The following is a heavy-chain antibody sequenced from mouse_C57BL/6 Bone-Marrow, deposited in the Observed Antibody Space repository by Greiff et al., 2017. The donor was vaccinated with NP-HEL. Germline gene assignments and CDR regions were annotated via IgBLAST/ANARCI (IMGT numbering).Heavy chain of an antibody. CDR2: IWSGGST. D-gene: IGHD1-1*01. CDR3: ANYYGSSEDYYAMDY. V-gene: IGHV2-2*01. CDR1: GFSLTSYG. Sequence: QVQLKESGPGLVQPSQSLSITCTVSGFSLTSYGVHWVRQSPGKGLEWLGVIWSGGSTDYNAAFISRLSISKDNSKSQVFFKMNSLQADDTAIYYCANYYGSSEDYYAMDYWGQGTSVTVSS. J-gene: IGHJ4*01.